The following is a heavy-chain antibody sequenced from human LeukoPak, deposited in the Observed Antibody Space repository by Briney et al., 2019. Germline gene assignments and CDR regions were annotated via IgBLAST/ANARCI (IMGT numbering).Heavy chain of an antibody. CDR1: GYTFTSYD. CDR2: MNPNSGNT. CDR3: ARAVRRDSGGWRLDY. D-gene: IGHD2-15*01. J-gene: IGHJ4*02. V-gene: IGHV1-8*01. Sequence: GASVKVSCKASGYTFTSYDINWVRQATGQGLEWMGWMNPNSGNTGYAQKFQGRVTMTRNTSISTAYMELSSRRSEDAAVYYWARAVRRDSGGWRLDYWGQGTLVTVSS.